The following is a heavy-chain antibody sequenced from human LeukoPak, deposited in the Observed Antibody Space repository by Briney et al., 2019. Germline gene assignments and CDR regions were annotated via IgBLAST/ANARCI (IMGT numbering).Heavy chain of an antibody. J-gene: IGHJ6*03. CDR2: IYYSGST. CDR3: ARRTYYYDSSGYYYYYMDV. CDR1: GGSISSYY. V-gene: IGHV4-59*08. D-gene: IGHD3-22*01. Sequence: PSETLSLTCTVSGGSISSYYWSWIRQPPGQGLEWIGYIYYSGSTNYNPPLKSRVTISVDTSKNQFSLKLSSVTAADTAVYFCARRTYYYDSSGYYYYYMDVWGKGTTVTVSS.